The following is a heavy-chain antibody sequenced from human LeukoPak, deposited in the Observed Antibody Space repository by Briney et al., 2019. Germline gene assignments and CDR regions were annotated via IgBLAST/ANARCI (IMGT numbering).Heavy chain of an antibody. CDR3: AKDLDWTFDY. J-gene: IGHJ4*02. D-gene: IGHD3/OR15-3a*01. Sequence: GGSLRLSCAASGFTFSSYAMHWVRQAPGKGLEWVAVISYDGSNKYYADSVKGRFTISRDNSKNTLYLQMNSLRAEDTAVYYCAKDLDWTFDYWGQGTLVTVSS. V-gene: IGHV3-30*04. CDR1: GFTFSSYA. CDR2: ISYDGSNK.